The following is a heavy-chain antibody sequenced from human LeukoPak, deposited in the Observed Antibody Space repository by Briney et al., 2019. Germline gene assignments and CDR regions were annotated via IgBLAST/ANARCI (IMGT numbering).Heavy chain of an antibody. D-gene: IGHD3-9*01. J-gene: IGHJ4*02. CDR3: VKESNYDILTGHYYFDY. Sequence: GGTLRLSCAASGFTFSIYGMHWVRQAPGKGLEWVAFIRYDGSNKYYADSVKGRFTISRDNSKNTLYLQMNSLRAEDTAVYYCVKESNYDILTGHYYFDYWGQGTLVTVSS. CDR2: IRYDGSNK. CDR1: GFTFSIYG. V-gene: IGHV3-30*02.